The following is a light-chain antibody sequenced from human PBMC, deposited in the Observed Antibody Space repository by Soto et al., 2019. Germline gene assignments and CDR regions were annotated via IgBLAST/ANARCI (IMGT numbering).Light chain of an antibody. J-gene: IGLJ1*01. CDR2: DVG. CDR3: SSYTTSSTYV. Sequence: QSALTQPPSVSGSPGQSVTLSCTGTSSDLGSYNRVSWFQQPPGKAPKLILYDVGSRPSGVSNRFSGSRSGNTASLTISGLQAEDEADYYCSSYTTSSTYVFGSGTKLTV. CDR1: SSDLGSYNR. V-gene: IGLV2-18*02.